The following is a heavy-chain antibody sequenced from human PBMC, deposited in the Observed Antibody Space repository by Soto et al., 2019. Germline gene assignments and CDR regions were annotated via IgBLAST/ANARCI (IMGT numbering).Heavy chain of an antibody. CDR2: VFYNGRT. V-gene: IGHV4-59*13. Sequence: SETLSLICTVSGGSINNYYWSWIRQPPGKGLEWIGFVFYNGRTDYNPSLESRVSISLDTSKSQFSLKLNSVAAADTAVYYCARSLDSSAAPFDFWGQGTLVTVSS. CDR3: ARSLDSSAAPFDF. CDR1: GGSINNYY. D-gene: IGHD2-2*01. J-gene: IGHJ4*02.